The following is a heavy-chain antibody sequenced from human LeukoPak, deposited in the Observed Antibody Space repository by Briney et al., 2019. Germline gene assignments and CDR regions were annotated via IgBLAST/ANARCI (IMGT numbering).Heavy chain of an antibody. CDR1: GGSFSGYY. D-gene: IGHD5-18*01. V-gene: IGHV4-59*01. CDR3: ARSRSGYSYDHAAFDI. J-gene: IGHJ3*02. Sequence: SETLSLTCAVYGGSFSGYYWSWIRQPPGKGLEWIAYIDYRGSTTYNPSLKSRVTISVDTSRNQFSLKLSSVTAADTAVYYCARSRSGYSYDHAAFDIWGQGTMVTVSS. CDR2: IDYRGST.